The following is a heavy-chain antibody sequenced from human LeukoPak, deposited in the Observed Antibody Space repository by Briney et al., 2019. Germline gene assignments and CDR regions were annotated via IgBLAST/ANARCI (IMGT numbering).Heavy chain of an antibody. Sequence: PGGSLRLSCAASGFSFSDNYMSWVRQPPGKGLEWIGYIYSSGSTNYNPSLKSRVTVSLDTSKNQFSLKLSFVTAADTAVYYCARGVAAPGTGGLSWFDPWGQGTLVTVSS. V-gene: IGHV4-59*01. J-gene: IGHJ5*02. CDR3: ARGVAAPGTGGLSWFDP. CDR1: GFSFSDNY. CDR2: IYSSGST. D-gene: IGHD6-13*01.